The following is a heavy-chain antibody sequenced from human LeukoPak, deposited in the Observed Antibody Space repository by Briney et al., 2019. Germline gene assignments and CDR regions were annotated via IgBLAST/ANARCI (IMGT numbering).Heavy chain of an antibody. J-gene: IGHJ3*02. CDR3: ARAGRWEGRPHAFDI. Sequence: SETLSLTCTVSAGSISSYYWNWIRQPPGKGLEWIGYIYYSGITNYNSSLKSRVTISVGTSKSQFSLKLTSVTAADTALYYCARAGRWEGRPHAFDIWGRGTMVTVSS. CDR2: IYYSGIT. V-gene: IGHV4-59*01. D-gene: IGHD1-26*01. CDR1: AGSISSYY.